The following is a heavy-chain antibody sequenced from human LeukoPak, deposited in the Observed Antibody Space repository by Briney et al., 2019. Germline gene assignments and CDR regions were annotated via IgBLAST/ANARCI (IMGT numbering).Heavy chain of an antibody. CDR1: GFTFSNYW. V-gene: IGHV3-7*01. Sequence: GGSLRLSCAASGFTFSNYWMSWVRQAPGKGLEWVANIKQDGSEKYYVDSVKGRFTISRDNAKNSLYLQVNSLKAEDTAVYYCARDLDGGDYWGQGTLVTVSS. D-gene: IGHD2-15*01. J-gene: IGHJ4*02. CDR3: ARDLDGGDY. CDR2: IKQDGSEK.